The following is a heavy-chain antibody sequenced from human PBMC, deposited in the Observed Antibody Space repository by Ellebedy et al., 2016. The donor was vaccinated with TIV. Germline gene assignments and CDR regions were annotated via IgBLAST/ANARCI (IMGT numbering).Heavy chain of an antibody. J-gene: IGHJ4*02. CDR1: GFTFSSYG. CDR2: ISDGASNE. D-gene: IGHD3-22*01. CDR3: AKDRGDYERSGADY. Sequence: PGGSLRLSCAASGFTFSSYGMHWVCQALGKGLEWVAVISDGASNEYYADSVKGRFTISRDNFKNTLSLQMNSLRAEDTAVYYCAKDRGDYERSGADYWGQGTLVTVSS. V-gene: IGHV3-30*18.